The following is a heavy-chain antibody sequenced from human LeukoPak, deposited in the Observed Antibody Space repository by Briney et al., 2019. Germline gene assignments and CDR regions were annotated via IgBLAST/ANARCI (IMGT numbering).Heavy chain of an antibody. CDR3: AKDYYYGSGRPNYFDY. CDR1: GFTFSSYG. J-gene: IGHJ4*02. Sequence: GGSLRLSCAASGFTFSSYGMHWVRQAPGKGLEWVAFIRYDGSNKYYADSVKGRFTISRDNSKNTLYLQMNSLRAEDTAVYYCAKDYYYGSGRPNYFDYWGQGTLVTVSS. V-gene: IGHV3-30*02. CDR2: IRYDGSNK. D-gene: IGHD3-10*01.